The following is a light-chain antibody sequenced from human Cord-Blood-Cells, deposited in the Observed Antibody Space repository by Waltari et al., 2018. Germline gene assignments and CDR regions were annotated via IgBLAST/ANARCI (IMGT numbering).Light chain of an antibody. CDR2: AAS. V-gene: IGKV1-39*01. CDR3: QQSYSTPPWT. Sequence: DIQMTQSPSSLSASVGDRVTITCRASQSISSYLNWYQQKPGKAPKLLIYAASSLPSGVPSRFSGSGSGTDFTLTISSLQPEDFATYYCQQSYSTPPWTFGQGTKVKIK. J-gene: IGKJ1*01. CDR1: QSISSY.